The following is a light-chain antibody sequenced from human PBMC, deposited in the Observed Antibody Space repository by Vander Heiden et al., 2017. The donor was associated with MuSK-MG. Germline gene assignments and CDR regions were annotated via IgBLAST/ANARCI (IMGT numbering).Light chain of an antibody. CDR1: SSDIGGYNY. Sequence: QSALTQPASVSGSPGQSITISCTGTSSDIGGYNYVSWYQQHPNKAPKLMIYDVSNRPSGISNRFSGSKSGNTASLTISGLQAEDEADYYCSSYTSSSTPVLFGGGTKLTVI. CDR3: SSYTSSSTPVL. J-gene: IGLJ2*01. CDR2: DVS. V-gene: IGLV2-14*03.